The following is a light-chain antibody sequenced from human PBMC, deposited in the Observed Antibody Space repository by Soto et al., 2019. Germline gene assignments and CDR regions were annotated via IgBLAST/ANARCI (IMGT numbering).Light chain of an antibody. Sequence: DIQMTHDPSSLSASVGDRVTITRRASQIIDNYLNWYQQKPGKAPKLLIYAASNLQSGVPSRFSGSGSGTDFTLTISSLQPGDFATYYCQQSYFIPRTFGQGTKVDIK. CDR2: AAS. CDR3: QQSYFIPRT. J-gene: IGKJ1*01. V-gene: IGKV1-39*01. CDR1: QIIDNY.